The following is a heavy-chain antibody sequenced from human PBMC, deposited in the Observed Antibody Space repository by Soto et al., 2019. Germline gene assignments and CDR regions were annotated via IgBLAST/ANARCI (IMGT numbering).Heavy chain of an antibody. V-gene: IGHV3-23*01. CDR2: ISGSGGST. CDR1: GFTFISYA. D-gene: IGHD2-2*01. J-gene: IGHJ4*02. CDR3: AKGGLGYCSSTSCRTTHFDY. Sequence: GGSLRVSCAASGFTFISYAMSRVLQAPGKGLEWVSAISGSGGSTYYADSVKGRFTISRDNSKNTLYLQMNSLRAEDTAVYYCAKGGLGYCSSTSCRTTHFDYWGQGTLVTVSS.